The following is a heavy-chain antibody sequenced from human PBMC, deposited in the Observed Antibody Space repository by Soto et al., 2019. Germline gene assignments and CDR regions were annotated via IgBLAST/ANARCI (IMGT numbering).Heavy chain of an antibody. Sequence: GGSLRLSCAASGFSFSSYGLHWVRQAPGKGLEWAAIISYDGSKKYYADSVKGRFTISRDNSKNTLYLQMNSLRPEDTAVYYCAKDLGGYTYMDHSYGMDVWGQGTTVTVSS. V-gene: IGHV3-30*18. CDR2: ISYDGSKK. J-gene: IGHJ6*02. D-gene: IGHD5-18*01. CDR3: AKDLGGYTYMDHSYGMDV. CDR1: GFSFSSYG.